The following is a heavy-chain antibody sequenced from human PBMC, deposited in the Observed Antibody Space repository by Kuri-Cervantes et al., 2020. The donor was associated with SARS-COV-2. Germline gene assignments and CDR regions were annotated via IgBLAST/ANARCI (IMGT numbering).Heavy chain of an antibody. CDR2: ISSSSSYI. V-gene: IGHV3-21*01. J-gene: IGHJ6*03. CDR3: ARGSNYDFWSGLGYYMDV. D-gene: IGHD3-3*01. Sequence: MNWVRQAPGKGLEWVSSISSSSSYIYYADSVKGRFTISRDNAENSLYLQMNSLRAEDTAVYYCARGSNYDFWSGLGYYMDVWGKGTTVTVSS.